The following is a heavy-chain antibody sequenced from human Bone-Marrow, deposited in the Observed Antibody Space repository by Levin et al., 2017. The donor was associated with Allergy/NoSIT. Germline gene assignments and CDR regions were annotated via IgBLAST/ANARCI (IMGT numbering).Heavy chain of an antibody. Sequence: GESLKISCAASEFTFSTYAMPWVRQAPGKGLEWVAVISSDGSNEYYADSVKGRFTISRDNSKNTLYLQMNSLRGEETAVEYCARERVTMVVEIIESYFDYWGQGNLVTVSS. CDR1: EFTFSTYA. J-gene: IGHJ4*02. V-gene: IGHV3-30-3*01. CDR3: ARERVTMVVEIIESYFDY. D-gene: IGHD2-15*01. CDR2: ISSDGSNE.